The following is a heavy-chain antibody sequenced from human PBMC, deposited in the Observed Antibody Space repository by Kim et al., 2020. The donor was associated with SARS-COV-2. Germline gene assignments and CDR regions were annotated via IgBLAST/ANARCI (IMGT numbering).Heavy chain of an antibody. V-gene: IGHV3-30*18. J-gene: IGHJ4*02. CDR2: ISYEGTNK. CDR3: AKDGLNYYGSGRSDYFDY. D-gene: IGHD3-10*01. Sequence: GGSLRLSCAASGFTFSTYGMHWVRQAPGKGLEWVAVISYEGTNKYHADSVQGRFTISRDNSKNTLYLQMNSLRVEDTAVYYCAKDGLNYYGSGRSDYFDYWGQGTLCPLSS. CDR1: GFTFSTYG.